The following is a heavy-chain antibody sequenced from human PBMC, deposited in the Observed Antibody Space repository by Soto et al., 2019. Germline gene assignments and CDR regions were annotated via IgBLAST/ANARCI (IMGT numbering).Heavy chain of an antibody. Sequence: QVQLVESGGGVVQPGRSLRLSCVASGFNFNDYGLNWVRQAPGKGLEWVAITWFDGSIDYYAESVKGRFTISRDNSKNTVYLQMNSLRGEDTAIYYWARDGAHSDSSGKFDVWGQGTQVTVSS. CDR3: ARDGAHSDSSGKFDV. CDR2: TWFDGSID. D-gene: IGHD3-22*01. CDR1: GFNFNDYG. V-gene: IGHV3-33*01. J-gene: IGHJ4*02.